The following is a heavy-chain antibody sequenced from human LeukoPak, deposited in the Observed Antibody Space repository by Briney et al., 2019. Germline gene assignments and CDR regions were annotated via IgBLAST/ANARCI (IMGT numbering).Heavy chain of an antibody. CDR2: IYYSWRI. CDR1: GGSMSSYY. V-gene: IGHV4-59*01. Sequence: SETLSLTCAVSGGSMSSYYWSWIRQPPGKGLEFIGYIYYSWRINYNPSLKSRVTISVDMSKNQFSLKLSSVTAADTAVYSCARDYLDDDGAFDIWGQGKMVTASS. D-gene: IGHD3-3*01. J-gene: IGHJ3*02. CDR3: ARDYLDDDGAFDI.